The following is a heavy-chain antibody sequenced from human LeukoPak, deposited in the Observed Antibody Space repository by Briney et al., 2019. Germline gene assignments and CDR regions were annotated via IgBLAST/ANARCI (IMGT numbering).Heavy chain of an antibody. CDR1: GGSISSYY. Sequence: SETLSLTCTVSGGSISSYYWSWIRQPPGKGLEWIGYIYYSGSTNYNPSLKSRVAISVDTSKNQFSLKLSSVTAADTAVYYCARQREYCGGDCYPNWFDPWGQGTLVTVSS. CDR3: ARQREYCGGDCYPNWFDP. CDR2: IYYSGST. D-gene: IGHD2-21*02. J-gene: IGHJ5*02. V-gene: IGHV4-59*08.